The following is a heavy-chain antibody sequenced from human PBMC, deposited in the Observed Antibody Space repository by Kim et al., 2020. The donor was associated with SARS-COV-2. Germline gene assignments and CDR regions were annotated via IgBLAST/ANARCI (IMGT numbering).Heavy chain of an antibody. CDR1: GGTFSSYA. Sequence: SVKVSCKASGGTFSSYAISWVRQAPGQGLEWMGRIIPILGIANYAQKFQGRVTITADKSTSTAYMELSSLRSEDTAVYYCARGIAAAAQFDYWGQGTLVTVSS. D-gene: IGHD6-13*01. CDR3: ARGIAAAAQFDY. V-gene: IGHV1-69*04. CDR2: IIPILGIA. J-gene: IGHJ4*02.